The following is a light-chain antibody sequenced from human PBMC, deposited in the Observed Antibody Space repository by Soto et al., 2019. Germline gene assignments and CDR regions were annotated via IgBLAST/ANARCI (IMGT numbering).Light chain of an antibody. CDR1: NGDVGSYDL. V-gene: IGLV2-23*02. Sequence: QSVLTQPASVSGSPGQSITISCTGTNGDVGSYDLVSWYQRYPGEAPKLIIYEVNKRPSGISNRFSGSKSGNTASLTISGLQAEDEAEYDCCSYAGSNSLIFGGGTK. CDR3: CSYAGSNSLI. CDR2: EVN. J-gene: IGLJ2*01.